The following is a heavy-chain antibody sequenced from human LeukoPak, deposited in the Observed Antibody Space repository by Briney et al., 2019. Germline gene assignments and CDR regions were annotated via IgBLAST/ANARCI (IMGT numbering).Heavy chain of an antibody. V-gene: IGHV1-2*02. CDR2: INPNSGGT. J-gene: IGHJ4*02. CDR1: GYTFTGYY. Sequence: ASVKVSCKASGYTFTGYYMHWVRQAPGQGLEWMGWINPNSGGTNYAQKFQGRVTMTRDTSISTAYMELSRLRSDDTAVYYCAGRSHSSRGLDYWGQGTLVTVSS. CDR3: AGRSHSSRGLDY. D-gene: IGHD5-24*01.